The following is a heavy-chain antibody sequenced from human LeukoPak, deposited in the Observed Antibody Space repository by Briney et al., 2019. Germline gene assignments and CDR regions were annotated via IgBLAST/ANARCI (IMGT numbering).Heavy chain of an antibody. CDR1: GYTFTGYY. CDR2: ISPNSGGT. V-gene: IGHV1-2*02. Sequence: ASMKVSCKASGYTFTGYYVHWVRQAPGQGLEWMGWISPNSGGTNYAQKFQGRVTMTRDTSISTAYMELRRLRSDDTAVYYCARVREEWELLDYWGQGTLVTVSS. J-gene: IGHJ4*02. CDR3: ARVREEWELLDY. D-gene: IGHD1-26*01.